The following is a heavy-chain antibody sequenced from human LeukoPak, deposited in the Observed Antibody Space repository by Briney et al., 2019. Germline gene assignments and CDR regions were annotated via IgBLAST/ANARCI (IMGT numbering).Heavy chain of an antibody. J-gene: IGHJ5*02. D-gene: IGHD6-19*01. CDR2: ISAYNGNT. Sequence: ASVKVSCKASGYTFTSYGISWVRQAPGQGLEWMGWISAYNGNTNYAQKLQGRVTMTTDTSTSTAYMELRSLRSDDTVVYYCARDGEQWLAYNWFDPWGQGTLVTVSS. CDR1: GYTFTSYG. CDR3: ARDGEQWLAYNWFDP. V-gene: IGHV1-18*01.